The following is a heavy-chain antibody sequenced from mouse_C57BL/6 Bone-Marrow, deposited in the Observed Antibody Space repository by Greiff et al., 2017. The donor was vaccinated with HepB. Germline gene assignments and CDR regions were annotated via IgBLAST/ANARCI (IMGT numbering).Heavy chain of an antibody. V-gene: IGHV5-17*01. D-gene: IGHD1-1*01. Sequence: EVQLVESGGGLVKPGGSLKLSCAASGFTFSDYGMHWVRQAPEKGLEWVAYISSGSSTIYYADTVKGRFTISRDNAKNNLFLQMTSLRSEDTAMYYCARPLTTVVDYYAMDYWGQGTSVTVSS. CDR3: ARPLTTVVDYYAMDY. CDR1: GFTFSDYG. J-gene: IGHJ4*01. CDR2: ISSGSSTI.